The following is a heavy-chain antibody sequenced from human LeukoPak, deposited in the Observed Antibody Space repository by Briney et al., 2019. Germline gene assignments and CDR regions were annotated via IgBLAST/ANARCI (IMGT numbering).Heavy chain of an antibody. J-gene: IGHJ4*02. D-gene: IGHD3-22*01. Sequence: GGSLRLSCAASEFTFSTYAMNWVRQAPGKGLAWVSRINTDGSSTSYADSVKGRFTISRDNAKNSLYLQMNSLRAEDTALYYCARRAYYYDSSGWPGYFDYWGQGTLVTVSS. CDR3: ARRAYYYDSSGWPGYFDY. CDR1: EFTFSTYA. CDR2: INTDGSST. V-gene: IGHV3-74*01.